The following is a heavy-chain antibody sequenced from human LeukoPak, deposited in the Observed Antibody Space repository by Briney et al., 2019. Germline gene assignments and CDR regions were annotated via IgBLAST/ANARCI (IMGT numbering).Heavy chain of an antibody. V-gene: IGHV4-59*01. CDR1: GGFISTYF. J-gene: IGHJ3*01. D-gene: IGHD3-16*01. CDR3: PRGGGGGVLDL. CDR2: IRYSGNT. Sequence: SETLSLTCSVSGGFISTYFWTWIRQPPGKGLQWIGNIRYSGNTKYNPSLKSRVTLSLDTTKDQISLKLTSVTPADTAVYYCPRGGGGGVLDLWGQGTVVTVSS.